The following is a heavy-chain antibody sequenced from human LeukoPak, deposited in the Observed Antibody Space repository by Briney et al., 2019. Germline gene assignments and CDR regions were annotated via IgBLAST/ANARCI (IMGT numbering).Heavy chain of an antibody. Sequence: GATVKVSFTPSGYIFTNYGVSWVRQAPGQGLEWMGWINVYNGHTIYAQEFQGRVTLTTDTSTSTAHMDLRSLRSDDTAVYYCVRDSDHAPDYWGQGTLVTVSS. V-gene: IGHV1-18*01. J-gene: IGHJ4*02. CDR3: VRDSDHAPDY. D-gene: IGHD3-10*01. CDR1: GYIFTNYG. CDR2: INVYNGHT.